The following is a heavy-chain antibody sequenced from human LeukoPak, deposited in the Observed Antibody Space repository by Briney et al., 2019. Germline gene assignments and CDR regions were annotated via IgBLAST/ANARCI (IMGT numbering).Heavy chain of an antibody. CDR2: INTNTGNP. D-gene: IGHD6-19*01. Sequence: ASVKVSCKASGYTFTSYAMDWVRQAPGQGLEWMGWINTNTGNPTYAQGFTGRFVFSLDTSVSTAYLQISSLKAEDTAVYYCARGEAGTRYYYYGMDVWGQGSTVTVSS. CDR1: GYTFTSYA. J-gene: IGHJ6*02. V-gene: IGHV7-4-1*02. CDR3: ARGEAGTRYYYYGMDV.